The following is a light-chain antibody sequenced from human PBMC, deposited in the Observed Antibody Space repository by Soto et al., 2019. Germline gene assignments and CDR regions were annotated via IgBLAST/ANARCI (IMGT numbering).Light chain of an antibody. V-gene: IGKV3-20*01. J-gene: IGKJ2*01. CDR3: QQSGSSPQT. CDR2: GAS. CDR1: QTVSSSY. Sequence: EIVLTQSPGTLSLSPGERATLSCWASQTVSSSYLAWYQQKPGQAPRLLIYGASNRATDIPDRFSGSGSGTDFTLTISRLEPEDFAVYYCQQSGSSPQTFGQGTKLEIK.